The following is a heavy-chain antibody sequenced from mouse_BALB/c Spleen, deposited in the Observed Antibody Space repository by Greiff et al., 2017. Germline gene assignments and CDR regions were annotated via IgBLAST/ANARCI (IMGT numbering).Heavy chain of an antibody. CDR1: GFTFSDYY. V-gene: IGHV5-4*02. Sequence: DVHLVESGGGLVKPGGSLKLSCAASGFTFSDYYMYWVRQTPEKRLEWVATISDGGSYTYYPDSVKGRFTISRDNAKNNLYLQMSSLKSEDTAMYYCARGDGYYLAYWGQGTLVTVSA. D-gene: IGHD2-3*01. CDR3: ARGDGYYLAY. CDR2: ISDGGSYT. J-gene: IGHJ3*01.